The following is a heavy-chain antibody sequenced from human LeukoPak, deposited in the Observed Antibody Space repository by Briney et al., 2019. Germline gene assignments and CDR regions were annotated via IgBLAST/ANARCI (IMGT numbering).Heavy chain of an antibody. CDR3: ARDRSPYGDYAIDI. V-gene: IGHV3-21*01. CDR2: ISSSSSYI. CDR1: GFTFSSYS. J-gene: IGHJ3*02. Sequence: PGGSLRLSCAASGFTFSSYSMNWVRQAPGKGLEWVSSISSSSSYICYADSVKGRFTISRDNAKNSLYLQMNSLRAEDTAVYYCARDRSPYGDYAIDIWGQGTMVTVSS. D-gene: IGHD4-17*01.